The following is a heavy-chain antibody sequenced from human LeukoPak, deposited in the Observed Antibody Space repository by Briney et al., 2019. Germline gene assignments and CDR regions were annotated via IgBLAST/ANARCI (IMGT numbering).Heavy chain of an antibody. Sequence: SQTLSLTCAISGDSVSSNSAAWNWIRQSPSRGLEWLGRTYYRSKWYNDYAVSVKSRITINPDTSKNQFSLKLSSVTAADTAVYYCARGRGSGSHYAVRYYYYYYYMDVWGKGTTVTVSS. CDR1: GDSVSSNSAA. J-gene: IGHJ6*03. D-gene: IGHD3-10*01. CDR2: TYYRSKWYN. CDR3: ARGRGSGSHYAVRYYYYYYYMDV. V-gene: IGHV6-1*01.